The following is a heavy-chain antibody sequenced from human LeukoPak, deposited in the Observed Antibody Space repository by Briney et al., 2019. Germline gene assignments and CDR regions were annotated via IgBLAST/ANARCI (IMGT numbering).Heavy chain of an antibody. V-gene: IGHV4-31*03. CDR3: ARGSIAAAGTTDY. Sequence: SETLSLTCTVSGGSISSGGYYWSWIRQHPGKGLEWIGCIYYSGSTYYNPSLKSRVTISVDTSKNQFSLKLSSVTAADTAVYYCARGSIAAAGTTDYWGQGTLVTVSS. CDR1: GGSISSGGYY. CDR2: IYYSGST. D-gene: IGHD6-13*01. J-gene: IGHJ4*02.